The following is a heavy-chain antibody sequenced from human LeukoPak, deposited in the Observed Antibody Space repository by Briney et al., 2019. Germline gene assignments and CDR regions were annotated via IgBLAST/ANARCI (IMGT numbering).Heavy chain of an antibody. CDR3: AKEGPIAVANYFDY. V-gene: IGHV3-43*02. J-gene: IGHJ4*02. CDR2: ITVDGGTT. D-gene: IGHD6-19*01. CDR1: RFTFDDYA. Sequence: GGSLRLSCAAPRFTFDDYAMHWVRQAPGKGLEWVSLITVDGGTTYYADSVKGRFTISRDNSKNSLYLQMNSLRTEDTALYYCAKEGPIAVANYFDYWGQGTLVTVSS.